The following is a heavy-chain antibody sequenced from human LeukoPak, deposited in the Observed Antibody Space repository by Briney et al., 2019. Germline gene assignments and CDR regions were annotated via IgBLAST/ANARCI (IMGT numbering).Heavy chain of an antibody. D-gene: IGHD6-6*01. CDR1: GYSFTSYW. J-gene: IGHJ4*02. Sequence: GESLKIFCKGSGYSFTSYWIGWVRQMPGKGLEWMGIIYPGDSDTRYSPSFQGQVTISADKSISSAYLQWSSLKASDTAIYYCARQEYSSSVPDYWGQGTLVTVSS. CDR3: ARQEYSSSVPDY. V-gene: IGHV5-51*01. CDR2: IYPGDSDT.